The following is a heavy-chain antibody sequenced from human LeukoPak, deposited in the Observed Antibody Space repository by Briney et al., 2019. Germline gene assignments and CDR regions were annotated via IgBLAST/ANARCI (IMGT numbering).Heavy chain of an antibody. J-gene: IGHJ4*02. CDR3: ATDTPPYCNGGSCYFD. Sequence: ASVKVSCKASGYTFTNYYIHWVRQAPGQGLEWMGWINPSTGGTNYAQKFQGRVTMTRDTSISTAYMDLSRLRPDDTAIYYCATDTPPYCNGGSCYFDWGQGTLVTVSS. CDR1: GYTFTNYY. D-gene: IGHD2-15*01. CDR2: INPSTGGT. V-gene: IGHV1-2*02.